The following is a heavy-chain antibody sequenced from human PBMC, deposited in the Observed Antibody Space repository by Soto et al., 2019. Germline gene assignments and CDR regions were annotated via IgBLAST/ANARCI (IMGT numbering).Heavy chain of an antibody. V-gene: IGHV3-23*01. CDR1: GFTFSTYT. J-gene: IGHJ4*02. CDR3: AKDFTPDGYWDFDY. D-gene: IGHD4-17*01. Sequence: GGSLRLSCAASGFTFSTYTMSWGRQPPGKGLEWVSAVLQTGSSTFYADSVKGRFTISRDNSKNTLYLQMNNLRAEDTAVYYCAKDFTPDGYWDFDYWGQGTLVTVSS. CDR2: VLQTGSST.